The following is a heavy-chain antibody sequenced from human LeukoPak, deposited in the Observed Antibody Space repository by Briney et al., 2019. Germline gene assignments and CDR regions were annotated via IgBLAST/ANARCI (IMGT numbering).Heavy chain of an antibody. CDR2: ISAYNGNT. D-gene: IGHD2-2*02. CDR3: AREYPLGYYYYMDV. Sequence: ASVKVSCKASGYTLTSYGISWVRQAPGQGLEWMGWISAYNGNTNYAQKLQGRVTMTTDTSTSTAYMELRSLRSDDTAVYYCAREYPLGYYYYMDVWGKGTTVTISS. V-gene: IGHV1-18*01. J-gene: IGHJ6*03. CDR1: GYTLTSYG.